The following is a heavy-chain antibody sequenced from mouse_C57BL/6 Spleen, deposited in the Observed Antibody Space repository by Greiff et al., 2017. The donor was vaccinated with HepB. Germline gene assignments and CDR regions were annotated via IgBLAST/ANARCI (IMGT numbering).Heavy chain of an antibody. CDR1: GFNIKDYY. J-gene: IGHJ1*03. CDR3: TTGSSYDWYFDV. V-gene: IGHV14-1*01. Sequence: VQLQQSGAELVRPGASVKLSCTASGFNIKDYYMHWVKQRPEQGLEWIGRIDPEDGDTEYAPKFQGKATMTADTSSHTAYLQISSLTSEDTAVYYCTTGSSYDWYFDVWGTGTTVTVSS. CDR2: IDPEDGDT. D-gene: IGHD1-1*01.